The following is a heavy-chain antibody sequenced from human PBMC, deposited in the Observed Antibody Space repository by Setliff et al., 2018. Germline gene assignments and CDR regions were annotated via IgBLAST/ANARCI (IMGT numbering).Heavy chain of an antibody. D-gene: IGHD2-21*01. V-gene: IGHV4-4*07. Sequence: PSETLSLTCTVSGGSISSYYWSWIRQPAGKGLEWIGHIYIGGSANYNPSLKSRVTMSIDTSKNQFSLKLSSVTAADTAVYYCARVGEAYCGGFAFGQWGQGTLVTVSS. CDR1: GGSISSYY. J-gene: IGHJ4*02. CDR3: ARVGEAYCGGFAFGQ. CDR2: IYIGGSA.